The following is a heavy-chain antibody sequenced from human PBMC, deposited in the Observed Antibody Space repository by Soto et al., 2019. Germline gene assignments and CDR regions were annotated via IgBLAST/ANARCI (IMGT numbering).Heavy chain of an antibody. CDR1: GGSISSSSYY. CDR2: IYYSVST. V-gene: IGHV4-39*01. CDR3: ARHRGYDPCFDY. D-gene: IGHD5-12*01. Sequence: QLQLQESGPGLVKPSETLSLTCTVSGGSISSSSYYWGWIRQPPGKGLEWIGSIYYSVSTYYNPSLKSRVTISVDTSKNQCSLKLSSVPAADAAVYYCARHRGYDPCFDYWGQGTLVTVSS. J-gene: IGHJ4*02.